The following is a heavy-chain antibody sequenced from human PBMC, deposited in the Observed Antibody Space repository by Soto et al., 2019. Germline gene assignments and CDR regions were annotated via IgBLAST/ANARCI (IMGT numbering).Heavy chain of an antibody. D-gene: IGHD3-22*01. J-gene: IGHJ6*02. CDR2: IVVGSGNT. CDR1: GFTFTSSV. Sequence: PVKVSCKASGFTFTSSVVQWVRQARGQRLEWIGWIVVGSGNTNYAQKFQERVTITRDMSTSTAYMELSSLRSEDTAVYYCAADYYYDSSGPGGYYYYGMDVWGQGTTVTVSS. CDR3: AADYYYDSSGPGGYYYYGMDV. V-gene: IGHV1-58*01.